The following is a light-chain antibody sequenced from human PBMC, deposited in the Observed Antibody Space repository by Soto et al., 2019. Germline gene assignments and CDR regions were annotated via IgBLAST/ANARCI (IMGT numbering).Light chain of an antibody. Sequence: QSVLTQPPSVSGAPGPRVTISCTGSSSNIGAGYEVHRYQQLPGTAPKLLIYGNSNRPSGVPDRFSGSKSGTSAYLAITGLQAEDEADYYCQSFDSSLSGWVFGGGTKLTVL. CDR1: SSNIGAGYE. V-gene: IGLV1-40*01. CDR2: GNS. J-gene: IGLJ3*02. CDR3: QSFDSSLSGWV.